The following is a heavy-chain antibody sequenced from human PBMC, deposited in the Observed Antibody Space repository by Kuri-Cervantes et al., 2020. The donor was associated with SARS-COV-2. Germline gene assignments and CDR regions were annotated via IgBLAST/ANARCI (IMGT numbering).Heavy chain of an antibody. Sequence: GGSLRLSCAASGLDFSLYNMNWVRQAPGKGLEWVSRISRNSNYIDYADSVKGRFIISRDNAKNSLDLQMNSLGPEDTAVYYCVRSFDHWGQGHLVTVSS. J-gene: IGHJ4*02. CDR2: ISRNSNYI. CDR3: VRSFDH. V-gene: IGHV3-21*01. CDR1: GLDFSLYN.